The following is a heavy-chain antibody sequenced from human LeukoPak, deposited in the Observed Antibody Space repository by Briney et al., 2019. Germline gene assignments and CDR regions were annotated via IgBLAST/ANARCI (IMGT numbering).Heavy chain of an antibody. J-gene: IGHJ6*02. V-gene: IGHV1-46*01. CDR3: ARDTAKIFGVVISNYYYYYGMDV. Sequence: GASVKVSCKASGYTFTSYYMHWARQAPGQGLEWMGIINPSGGSTSYAQKFQGRVTMTRDTSTSTVYMELSSLRSEDTAVYYCARDTAKIFGVVISNYYYYYGMDVWGQGTTVTVSS. CDR2: INPSGGST. D-gene: IGHD3-3*01. CDR1: GYTFTSYY.